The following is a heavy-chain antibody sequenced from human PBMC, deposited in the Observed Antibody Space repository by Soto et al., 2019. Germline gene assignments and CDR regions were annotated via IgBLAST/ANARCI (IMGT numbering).Heavy chain of an antibody. CDR2: IIPIFGTA. V-gene: IGHV1-69*01. CDR3: ARGGWGYCSSTSCYTPYYYYGMDV. D-gene: IGHD2-2*02. Sequence: QVQLVQSGAEVKKPGSSVKVSCKASGGTFSSYAISWVRQAPGQGLEWMGGIIPIFGTANYAQKFQGRVTITADESTRTAYMELSSLRAEDTAVYYCARGGWGYCSSTSCYTPYYYYGMDVWGQGTTVTVSS. J-gene: IGHJ6*02. CDR1: GGTFSSYA.